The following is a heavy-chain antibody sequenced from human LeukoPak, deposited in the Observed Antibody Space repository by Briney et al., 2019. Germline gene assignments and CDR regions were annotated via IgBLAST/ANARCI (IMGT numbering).Heavy chain of an antibody. D-gene: IGHD5-18*01. Sequence: SETLSLTCTVSGGSISSGSYYWSWIRQPAGKGLEWIGRIYTSGSTNYNPSLKSPVTISVDTSKNQFSLKLSSVTAADTAVYYCARQRGYSYGYVGAFDIWGQGTMVTVSS. CDR2: IYTSGST. CDR3: ARQRGYSYGYVGAFDI. CDR1: GGSISSGSYY. J-gene: IGHJ3*02. V-gene: IGHV4-61*02.